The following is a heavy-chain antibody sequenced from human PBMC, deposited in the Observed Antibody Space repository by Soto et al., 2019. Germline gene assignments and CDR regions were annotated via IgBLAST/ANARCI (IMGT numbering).Heavy chain of an antibody. CDR1: SGSISSSNW. J-gene: IGHJ4*02. CDR2: IYHSGST. V-gene: IGHV4-4*02. D-gene: IGHD3-3*01. CDR3: ARTTFWSGYSFDY. Sequence: SETLSLTCAVSSGSISSSNWWSWVRKPPGKGLEWIGEIYHSGSTNYNPSLKSRVTISVDTSKNQFSLKLSSVTAADTAVCYCARTTFWSGYSFDYWGQGTLVTVSS.